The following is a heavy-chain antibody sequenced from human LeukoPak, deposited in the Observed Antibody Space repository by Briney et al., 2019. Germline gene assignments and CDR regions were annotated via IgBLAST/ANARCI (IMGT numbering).Heavy chain of an antibody. J-gene: IGHJ5*02. Sequence: GRSLRLFCAASGFTFSNYGMHWVRQAPGKGLEWVAVIWYDGNNKYYADSVKGRFTISRDNSKNTLYLQMNSLRAEDTAVYYCAKDGIGSYYYDSSGYYYVSWFDPWGQGTLVTVSS. CDR3: AKDGIGSYYYDSSGYYYVSWFDP. V-gene: IGHV3-33*06. CDR2: IWYDGNNK. D-gene: IGHD3-22*01. CDR1: GFTFSNYG.